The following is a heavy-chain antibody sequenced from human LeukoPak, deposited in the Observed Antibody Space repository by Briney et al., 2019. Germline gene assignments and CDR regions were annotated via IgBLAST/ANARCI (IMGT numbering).Heavy chain of an antibody. V-gene: IGHV3-23*01. CDR3: AKIPRLTSYFDY. CDR2: ISGSGGST. Sequence: PGGSLRLSCAASEFTFGSYAMSWVRQAPGKGLEWVSAISGSGGSTYYADSVKGRFTISRDNSKNTLYLQMSSLRAEDTAVYYCAKIPRLTSYFDYWGQGTLVTVSS. CDR1: EFTFGSYA. D-gene: IGHD3-3*01. J-gene: IGHJ4*02.